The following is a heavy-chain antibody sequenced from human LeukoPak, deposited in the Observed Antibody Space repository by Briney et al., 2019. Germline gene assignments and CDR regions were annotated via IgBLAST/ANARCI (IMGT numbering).Heavy chain of an antibody. CDR3: ARDRYSSGWYEVDY. V-gene: IGHV1-18*01. CDR1: GYTFTSYG. J-gene: IGHJ4*02. CDR2: ISAYNGNT. D-gene: IGHD6-19*01. Sequence: ASVKVSCKASGYTFTSYGISWARQAPGQGLEWMGWISAYNGNTNYAQKLQGRVTMTTDTSTSTAYMELRSLRSDDTAVYYCARDRYSSGWYEVDYWGQGTLVTVSS.